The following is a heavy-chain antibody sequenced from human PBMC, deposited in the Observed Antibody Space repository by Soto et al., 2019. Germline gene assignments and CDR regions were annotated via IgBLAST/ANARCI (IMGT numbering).Heavy chain of an antibody. V-gene: IGHV3-30*18. J-gene: IGHJ6*02. CDR2: ISHDGSNK. CDR1: GFTFSTYT. CDR3: AKEARSRAVTATRVYGMDV. Sequence: VQLVESGGGLVKPGGSLRLSCAASGFTFSTYTMNWVRQAPGKGLEWVAAISHDGSNKFYGDSVKGRFTISRDNSKNTLLLQTDSLRDEDTAVYFCAKEARSRAVTATRVYGMDVWGQGTTVAVSS. D-gene: IGHD4-17*01.